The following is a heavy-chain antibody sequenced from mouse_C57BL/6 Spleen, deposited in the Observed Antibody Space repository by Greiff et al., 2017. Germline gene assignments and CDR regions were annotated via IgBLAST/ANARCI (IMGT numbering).Heavy chain of an antibody. CDR3: ARGDGNYGGAMDY. V-gene: IGHV1-72*01. J-gene: IGHJ4*01. CDR2: IDPNSGGT. Sequence: QVQLQQPGAELVKPGASVKLSCKASGYTFTSYWMHWVKQRPGRGLEWIGWIDPNSGGTKYNEKFKSKATLTVDKPSSTAYMQLSSLTSEDSAVYYCARGDGNYGGAMDYWGQGTSVTVSS. D-gene: IGHD2-1*01. CDR1: GYTFTSYW.